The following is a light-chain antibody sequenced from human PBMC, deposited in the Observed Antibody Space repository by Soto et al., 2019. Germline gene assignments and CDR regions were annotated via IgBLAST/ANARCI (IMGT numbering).Light chain of an antibody. J-gene: IGKJ2*01. CDR1: QGVSSN. CDR2: SAS. V-gene: IGKV3-15*01. CDR3: QQYNNWPPIT. Sequence: ETVMTQSPATLSVSPGERATLSCRASQGVSSNLAWYQQKPGQAPRLLIYSASTSATGIPARFSGSGSGTEFTLTISSLQSEDFAVYYCQQYNNWPPITFVQGTKLEIK.